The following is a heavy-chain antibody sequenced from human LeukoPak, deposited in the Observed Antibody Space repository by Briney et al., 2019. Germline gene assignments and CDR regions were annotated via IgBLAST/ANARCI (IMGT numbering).Heavy chain of an antibody. CDR3: ATTLSAVAGHAGAFDI. CDR2: IYYSGST. CDR1: GGSISSYY. D-gene: IGHD6-19*01. J-gene: IGHJ3*02. V-gene: IGHV4-59*01. Sequence: SSETLSLTCTVFGGSISSYYWSWIRQPPGKGLEWIGYIYYSGSTNYNPSLKSRVTISVDTSKNQFSLKLSSVTAADTAVYHCATTLSAVAGHAGAFDIWGQGTMVTVSS.